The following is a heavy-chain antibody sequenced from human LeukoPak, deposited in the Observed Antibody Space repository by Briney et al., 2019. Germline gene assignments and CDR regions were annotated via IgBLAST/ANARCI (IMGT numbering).Heavy chain of an antibody. CDR3: ARESETSGWYDY. CDR1: GFTFSSYS. CDR2: ISSSSSYI. Sequence: PGGSLRLSCAASGFTFSSYSMNWVRQAPGKGLEWVSSISSSSSYIYYADSVKGRFTISRDNAKNSLYLQMNSLRAEDTAVYYCARESETSGWYDYWGQGTLVTVSS. D-gene: IGHD6-19*01. V-gene: IGHV3-21*01. J-gene: IGHJ4*02.